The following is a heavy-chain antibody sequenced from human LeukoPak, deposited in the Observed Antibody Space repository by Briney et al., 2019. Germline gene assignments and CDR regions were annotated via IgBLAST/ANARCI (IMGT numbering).Heavy chain of an antibody. CDR1: GRSFSGYY. J-gene: IGHJ5*02. V-gene: IGHV4-34*01. CDR2: INHSGST. CDR3: ATRIAVAGTSMKGDWFDP. Sequence: TSSETLSLTCAVYGRSFSGYYWSSIRQPPGKGLEWIGEINHSGSTNYNPSLKSRVTISVDTSKNQFSLKLSSATAADTAVYYWATRIAVAGTSMKGDWFDPWGERTLVTVSS. D-gene: IGHD6-19*01.